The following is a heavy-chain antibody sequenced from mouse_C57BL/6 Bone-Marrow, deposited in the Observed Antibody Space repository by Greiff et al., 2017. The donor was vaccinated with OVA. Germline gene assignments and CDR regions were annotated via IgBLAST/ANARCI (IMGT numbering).Heavy chain of an antibody. CDR3: TRYGSSPFAY. D-gene: IGHD1-1*01. V-gene: IGHV14-4*01. J-gene: IGHJ3*01. CDR1: GFNIKDDY. CDR2: IDPENGDT. Sequence: VQLQQSGAELVRPGASVKLSCTASGFNIKDDYMHWVKQRPEQGLEWIGWIDPENGDTEYASKVQGKATITADTSSNTAYLQLSSLTSEDTAVYYCTRYGSSPFAYWGQGTLVTVSA.